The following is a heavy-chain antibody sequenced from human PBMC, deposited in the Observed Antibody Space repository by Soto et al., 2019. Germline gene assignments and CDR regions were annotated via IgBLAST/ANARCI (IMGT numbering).Heavy chain of an antibody. CDR2: VSHDGRNT. CDR1: GFTFSDYA. D-gene: IGHD6-19*01. V-gene: IGHV3-30*18. Sequence: VQLVESGGGVVQPGRSLRLSCAASGFTFSDYAMHWVRQAPGKGLEWVAVVSHDGRNTHYADSVKGRFTISRDSSKNTVSRELTSLRADDTAVYYCAKGGRQWLVTSDFNCWGQGALVTVSS. J-gene: IGHJ4*02. CDR3: AKGGRQWLVTSDFNC.